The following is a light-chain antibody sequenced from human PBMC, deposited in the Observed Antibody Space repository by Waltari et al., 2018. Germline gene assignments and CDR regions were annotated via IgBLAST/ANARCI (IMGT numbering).Light chain of an antibody. CDR3: QHYYNIPRT. V-gene: IGKV1-NL1*01. CDR2: GAS. J-gene: IGKJ1*01. CDR1: QAVRDS. Sequence: TCRASQAVRDSLAGCQQKPGKAPKLLLYGASRWDSGVPFRFSGSGSGTDFTLTITSLQPEDFATYYCQHYYNIPRTFGQGTKVEVK.